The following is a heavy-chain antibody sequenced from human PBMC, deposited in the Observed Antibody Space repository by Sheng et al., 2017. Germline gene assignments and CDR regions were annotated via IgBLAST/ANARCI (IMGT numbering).Heavy chain of an antibody. Sequence: EVQLVESGGGLVQPGGSLRLSCAASGFTFSSYEMNWVRQAPGKGLEWVSYISSSGSTIYYADSVKGRFTISRDNAKNSLYLQMNSLRAEDTAVYYCARESLSTGTISWGQGTLVTVSS. V-gene: IGHV3-48*03. D-gene: IGHD1-1*01. J-gene: IGHJ5*02. CDR2: ISSSGSTI. CDR1: GFTFSSYE. CDR3: ARESLSTGTIS.